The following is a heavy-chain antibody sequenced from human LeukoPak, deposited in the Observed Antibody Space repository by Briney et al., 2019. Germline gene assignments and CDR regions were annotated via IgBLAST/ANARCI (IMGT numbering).Heavy chain of an antibody. CDR1: GGSISSYY. CDR3: ARESAWELPGGAFDI. D-gene: IGHD1-26*01. CDR2: IYTSGST. J-gene: IGHJ3*02. Sequence: SETLSLTCTVSGGSISSYYWSWIRQPAGKGLEWIGRIYTSGSTNYNPSLKSRVTMSVDTSKNQFSLKLSSVTAADTAVYYCARESAWELPGGAFDIWGQGTVVTVSS. V-gene: IGHV4-4*07.